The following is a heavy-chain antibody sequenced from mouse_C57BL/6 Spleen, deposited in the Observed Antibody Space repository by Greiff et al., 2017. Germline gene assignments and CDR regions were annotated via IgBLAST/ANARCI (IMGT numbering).Heavy chain of an antibody. D-gene: IGHD2-5*01. Sequence: QVQLQQSGAELARPGASVKMSCKASGYTFTSYTMHWVKQRPGQGLEWIGYINPSSGYTKYNQKFKDKATLTADKSSSTAYMQLSSLTSEDSAVYYCAREGDYSNPWFAYWGQGTLVTVSA. CDR3: AREGDYSNPWFAY. V-gene: IGHV1-4*01. CDR1: GYTFTSYT. CDR2: INPSSGYT. J-gene: IGHJ3*01.